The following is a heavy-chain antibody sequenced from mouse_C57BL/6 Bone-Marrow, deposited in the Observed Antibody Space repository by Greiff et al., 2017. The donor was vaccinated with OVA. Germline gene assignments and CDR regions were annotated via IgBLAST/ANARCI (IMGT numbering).Heavy chain of an antibody. V-gene: IGHV5-6*01. CDR2: ISSGGSYT. CDR3: ARLWVDY. CDR1: GFTFSSYG. D-gene: IGHD4-1*01. J-gene: IGHJ2*01. Sequence: EVNLVESGGDLVKPGGSLKLSCAASGFTFSSYGMSWVRQTPDKRLEWVATISSGGSYTYYPDSVKGRFTISRDNAKNTLYLQMSSLKSEDTAMYYCARLWVDYWGQGTTLTVSS.